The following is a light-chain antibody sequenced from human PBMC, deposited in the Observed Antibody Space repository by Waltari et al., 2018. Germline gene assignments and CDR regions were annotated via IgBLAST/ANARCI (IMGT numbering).Light chain of an antibody. J-gene: IGKJ4*01. CDR1: QGVSSN. CDR3: QQYNNWLT. CDR2: GAS. Sequence: EIVMTQSPATLSVSPGERATLSCRASQGVSSNLAWYQQKPGQAPRLLIYGASSRATVIPARFSGSGSGTEFTLTISSLQSEDFAVYYCQQYNNWLTFGGGTKVEIK. V-gene: IGKV3-15*01.